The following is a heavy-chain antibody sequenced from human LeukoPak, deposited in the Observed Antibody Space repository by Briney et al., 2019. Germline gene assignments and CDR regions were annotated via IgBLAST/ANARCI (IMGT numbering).Heavy chain of an antibody. Sequence: SQTLSLTCTVSGGSISSGGYYRSWIRQHPGKGLEWIGYIYYSGSTYYNPSLKSRVTISVDTSKNQFSLKLSSVTAADTAVYYCARSRNYYDSRGANYFDYWGQGTLVTVSS. CDR1: GGSISSGGYY. J-gene: IGHJ4*02. V-gene: IGHV4-31*03. CDR2: IYYSGST. CDR3: ARSRNYYDSRGANYFDY. D-gene: IGHD3-22*01.